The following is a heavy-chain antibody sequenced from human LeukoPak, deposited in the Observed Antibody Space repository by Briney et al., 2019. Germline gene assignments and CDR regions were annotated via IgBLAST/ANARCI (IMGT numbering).Heavy chain of an antibody. CDR2: INPTGGGT. J-gene: IGHJ4*02. V-gene: IGHV1-46*01. D-gene: IGHD2-2*01. CDR1: GYTFTSYY. Sequence: ASVKVSCKTSGYTFTSYYIHWVRQAPGQGLEWMGIINPTGGGTNYPQKFRGRVTMTRDTSTSTVYMEVSSLTYEDMAMYYCARGLVAGDYWGQGTLVSVSS. CDR3: ARGLVAGDY.